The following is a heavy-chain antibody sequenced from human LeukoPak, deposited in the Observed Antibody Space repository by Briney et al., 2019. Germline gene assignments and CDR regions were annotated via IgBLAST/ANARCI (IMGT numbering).Heavy chain of an antibody. CDR1: GGTFSSYA. Sequence: ASVKVSCKASGGTFSSYAISWVRQAPGQGLEWMGGIIPIFGTANYAQKFQGRVTITTDESTSTAYMELSSLRSEDTAVYYCARGIAARRTLYYFGYWGQGTLVTVSS. D-gene: IGHD6-6*01. J-gene: IGHJ4*02. CDR2: IIPIFGTA. CDR3: ARGIAARRTLYYFGY. V-gene: IGHV1-69*05.